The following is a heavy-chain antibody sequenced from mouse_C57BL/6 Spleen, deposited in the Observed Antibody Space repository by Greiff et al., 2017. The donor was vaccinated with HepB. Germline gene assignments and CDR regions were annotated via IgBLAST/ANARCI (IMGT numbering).Heavy chain of an antibody. CDR2: IYPGDGDT. V-gene: IGHV1-82*01. J-gene: IGHJ3*01. CDR1: GYAFSSSW. Sequence: VQLQQSGPELVKPGASVKISCKASGYAFSSSWMNWVKQRPGKGLEWIGRIYPGDGDTNYNGKFKGKATLTADKSSSTAYMQLSSLTSEDSAVYFCAAIGGNYVRFAYWGQGTLVTVSA. D-gene: IGHD2-1*01. CDR3: AAIGGNYVRFAY.